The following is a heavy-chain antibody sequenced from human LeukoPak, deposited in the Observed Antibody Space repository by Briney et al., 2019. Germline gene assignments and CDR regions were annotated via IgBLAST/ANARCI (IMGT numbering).Heavy chain of an antibody. CDR2: IKSKTDGGTV. D-gene: IGHD2-2*01. CDR1: GITFNNAW. V-gene: IGHV3-15*01. Sequence: PGGSLRLSCATSGITFNNAWMSWVRQAPGKGLEWVGRIKSKTDGGTVEYAAFVKGRFTISRDDSKNMVFLQMSGLKTEDTAVYYCATPIVEVPAAPENYMDVWGKGTTVTVSS. J-gene: IGHJ6*03. CDR3: ATPIVEVPAAPENYMDV.